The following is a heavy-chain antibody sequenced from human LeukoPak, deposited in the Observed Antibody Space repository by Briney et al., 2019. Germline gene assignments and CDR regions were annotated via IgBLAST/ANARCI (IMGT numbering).Heavy chain of an antibody. V-gene: IGHV4-59*01. CDR2: IYSSGST. Sequence: PSETLSLTCIVSGGSISSNYWSWIRQPPGKGLEWIGYIYSSGSTTYNPSLKSRVTISVDTSKNEFSLRLNSVTAADTAVYYCARGHHSDTSGYYPWYFDLWGRGTLVTVSS. J-gene: IGHJ2*01. CDR1: GGSISSNY. CDR3: ARGHHSDTSGYYPWYFDL. D-gene: IGHD3-22*01.